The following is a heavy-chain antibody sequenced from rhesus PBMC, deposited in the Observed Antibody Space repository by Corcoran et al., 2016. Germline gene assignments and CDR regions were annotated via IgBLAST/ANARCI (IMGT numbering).Heavy chain of an antibody. V-gene: IGHV4-165*01. CDR1: GGSFSGYH. CDR3: ARGGDIGYCTSNTCREVIGVLDS. D-gene: IGHD2-2*01. J-gene: IGHJ6*01. Sequence: QVQLQESGPGLVKPSETLSLTCAVSGGSFSGYHWGCIRPSPGMGRGAVGCGSGWTNYNPTLKSRVTISTDTSKKQFSLKLSSLTAADTAVYYCARGGDIGYCTSNTCREVIGVLDSWGQGVVVTVSS. CDR2: GSGWT.